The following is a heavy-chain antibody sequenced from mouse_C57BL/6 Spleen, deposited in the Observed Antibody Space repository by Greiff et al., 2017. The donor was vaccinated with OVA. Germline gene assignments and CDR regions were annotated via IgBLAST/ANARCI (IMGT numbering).Heavy chain of an antibody. Sequence: VQLKESGPGLVKPSQSLSLTCSVTGYSITSGYYWNWIRQFPGNKLEWMGYISYDGSNNYNPSLKNRISITRDTSKNQFFLKLNSVTTEDTATYYCARDGPGKYAMDYWGQGTSVTVSS. J-gene: IGHJ4*01. CDR3: ARDGPGKYAMDY. CDR1: GYSITSGYY. V-gene: IGHV3-6*01. CDR2: ISYDGSN.